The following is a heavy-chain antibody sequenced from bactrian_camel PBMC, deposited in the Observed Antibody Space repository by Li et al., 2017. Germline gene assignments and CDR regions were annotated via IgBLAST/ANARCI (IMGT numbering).Heavy chain of an antibody. CDR3: VKGSLNGGYSYYRD. CDR2: IDSDGTT. Sequence: EVQLVESGGGSVQSGGSLRLSCEASGYTYSNYCMIWLRQAPGREREGVGMIDSDGTTDYADSVAGRFTISQDNSKNTLSLQMNSLKTEDTAMYYCVKGSLNGGYSYYRDRGQGTQVTVS. CDR1: GYTYSNYC. D-gene: IGHD2*01. J-gene: IGHJ4*01. V-gene: IGHV3S10*01.